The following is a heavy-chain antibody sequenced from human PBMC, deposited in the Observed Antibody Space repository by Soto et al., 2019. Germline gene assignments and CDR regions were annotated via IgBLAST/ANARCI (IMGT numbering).Heavy chain of an antibody. J-gene: IGHJ6*02. V-gene: IGHV1-69*01. CDR1: GGTFSSYA. CDR2: IIPISETT. CDR3: ARSQGSSTSLEIYYYYYYGMDV. D-gene: IGHD2-2*01. Sequence: QAQLVQSGAEVKKPGSSVKVSCKASGGTFSSYAISWVRQAPGQGLEWMGGIIPISETTNYAQKFQGRVTITADESKSTAYMELRSLRSEDTAVYYCARSQGSSTSLEIYYYYYYGMDVWGQGTTVTVSS.